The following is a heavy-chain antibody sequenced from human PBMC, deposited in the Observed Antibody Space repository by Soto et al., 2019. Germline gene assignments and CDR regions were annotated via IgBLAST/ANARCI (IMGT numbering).Heavy chain of an antibody. CDR1: GFTFSSYS. D-gene: IGHD6-6*01. V-gene: IGHV3-21*01. CDR2: ISSSSSYI. CDR3: ARADRSSAGGDYYYYGMDV. Sequence: GGSLRLSCAASGFTFSSYSMNWVRQAPGKGLEWVSSISSSSSYIYYADSVKGRFTISRDNAKNSLYLQMNSLRAEDTAVYYCARADRSSAGGDYYYYGMDVWGQGTTVTVYS. J-gene: IGHJ6*02.